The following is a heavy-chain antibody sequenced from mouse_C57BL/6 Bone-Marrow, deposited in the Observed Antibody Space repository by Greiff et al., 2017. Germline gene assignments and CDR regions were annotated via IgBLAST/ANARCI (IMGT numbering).Heavy chain of an antibody. CDR3: STSGYDD. CDR1: GFNIKDDY. V-gene: IGHV14-4*01. CDR2: IDPENGDT. D-gene: IGHD2-2*01. J-gene: IGHJ2*01. Sequence: EVQLQESGAELVRPGASVKLSCTASGFNIKDDYMHWVKQRPEQGLEWIGWIDPENGDTEYASKFQGKATITADTSSNTAYLQLSSLTSEDTAVCYCSTSGYDDRGQGTTLTVSS.